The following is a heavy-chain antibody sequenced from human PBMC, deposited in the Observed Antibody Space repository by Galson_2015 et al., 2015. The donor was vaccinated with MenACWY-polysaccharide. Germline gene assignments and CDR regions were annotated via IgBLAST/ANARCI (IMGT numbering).Heavy chain of an antibody. CDR3: AKVGPRSSWTMGLDY. CDR1: GFSFSAYG. D-gene: IGHD6-13*01. CDR2: SGSGGGL. J-gene: IGHJ4*02. Sequence: SLRLSCAASGFSFSAYGMSWVRQAPGRGLEWVSGSGSGGGLYYAASVKGRFTVSRDNSKNTLYLQMNNLRAEDTAVYYCAKVGPRSSWTMGLDYWGQGTLVTVSS. V-gene: IGHV3-23*01.